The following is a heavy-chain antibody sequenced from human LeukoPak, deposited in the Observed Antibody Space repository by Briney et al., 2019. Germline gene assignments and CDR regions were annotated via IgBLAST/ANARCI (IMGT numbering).Heavy chain of an antibody. CDR2: ISWNGGST. CDR1: GFTFKDYG. D-gene: IGHD1-26*01. Sequence: GGSLRLSCAASGFTFKDYGMHWVRQPPGKGLEWVSGISWNGGSTDYADSVKGRFTISRDNVKNSLYLHLSSLRPEDTAFYYCAKHLIPTNTFPFYGLDVWGHGTTVTVSS. CDR3: AKHLIPTNTFPFYGLDV. V-gene: IGHV3-9*01. J-gene: IGHJ6*02.